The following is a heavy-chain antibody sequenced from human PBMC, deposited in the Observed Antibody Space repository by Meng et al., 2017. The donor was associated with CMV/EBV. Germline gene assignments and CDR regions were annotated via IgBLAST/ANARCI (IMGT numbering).Heavy chain of an antibody. Sequence: GESLKISCAASGFTFSSYWMHWVRQAPGKGLVWVSRINSDGSSTSYADSVKGRFTIYRDNAKNTLYLQMNSLRAEDTAVYYCARELVLGVTIFGVVPYGMDVWGQGTTVTVSS. J-gene: IGHJ6*02. CDR3: ARELVLGVTIFGVVPYGMDV. V-gene: IGHV3-74*01. D-gene: IGHD3-3*01. CDR2: INSDGSST. CDR1: GFTFSSYW.